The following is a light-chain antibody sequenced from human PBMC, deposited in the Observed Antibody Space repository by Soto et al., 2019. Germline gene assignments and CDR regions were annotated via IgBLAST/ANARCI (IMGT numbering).Light chain of an antibody. J-gene: IGKJ5*01. CDR1: RSVSNY. CDR3: PQRSNWTIT. Sequence: EIVLTQSPATLSLSPGESATLSCRASRSVSNYLAWYQQKPGQAPRLIIYDASSRQTEIPARFSCSGAGPECTPTISSLEPEDVELDYCPQRSNWTITFGQGTRLEIK. V-gene: IGKV3-11*01. CDR2: DAS.